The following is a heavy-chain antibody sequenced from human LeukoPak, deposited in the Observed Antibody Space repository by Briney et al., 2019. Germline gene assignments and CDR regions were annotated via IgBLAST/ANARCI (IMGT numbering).Heavy chain of an antibody. Sequence: GRSLRLSCAASGFTFSSYGMHWVRQAPGKGLEWVAVIWYDGSNKYYADSVKGRFTISRDNSKNTLYLQINSLRAEDTAVYYCAREASLVPAAHDAFDIWGQGTMATVSS. CDR3: AREASLVPAAHDAFDI. CDR1: GFTFSSYG. D-gene: IGHD2-2*01. V-gene: IGHV3-33*01. J-gene: IGHJ3*02. CDR2: IWYDGSNK.